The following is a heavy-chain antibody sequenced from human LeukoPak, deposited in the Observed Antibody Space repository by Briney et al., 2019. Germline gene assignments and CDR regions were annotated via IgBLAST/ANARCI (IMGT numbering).Heavy chain of an antibody. Sequence: QSGGSLRLPCAASGFTFSSYGMHWVRQAPGKGPEWLAVIWYGGSKKYYAASVQGRFTISRDNSKNTLYLRMNSLRVEDSAVYYCARDELNSYYYDSSGYWAFWGQGTLLTVSS. CDR1: GFTFSSYG. V-gene: IGHV3-33*01. J-gene: IGHJ4*02. D-gene: IGHD3-22*01. CDR3: ARDELNSYYYDSSGYWAF. CDR2: IWYGGSKK.